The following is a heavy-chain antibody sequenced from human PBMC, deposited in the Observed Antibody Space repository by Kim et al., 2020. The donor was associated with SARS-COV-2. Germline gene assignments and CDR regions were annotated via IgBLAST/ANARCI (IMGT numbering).Heavy chain of an antibody. V-gene: IGHV1-3*01. Sequence: ASVKVSCKASGYTFTSYAMHWVRQAPGQGLEWMGWINASNGNTTYPQKFQGRVTITRDTSASTAYMELSSLRSEDTAVYYCARDDGSSWYPFDYWGQGTLVTVSS. CDR2: INASNGNT. CDR1: GYTFTSYA. D-gene: IGHD6-13*01. CDR3: ARDDGSSWYPFDY. J-gene: IGHJ4*02.